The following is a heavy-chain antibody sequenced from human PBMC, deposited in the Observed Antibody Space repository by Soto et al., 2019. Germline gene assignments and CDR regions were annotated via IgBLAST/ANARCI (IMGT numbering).Heavy chain of an antibody. CDR1: GLSFSDYY. J-gene: IGHJ4*02. Sequence: QVELVESGGGLVKPGGSLRLSCAASGLSFSDYYMSWIRQAPGKGLEWIAYITSSSSTIYYADSVKGRVTISRNDAKNSLYLQLDSLRAEDTAVYYCATVFRSYTFNCWGQGTLVTVSS. CDR3: ATVFRSYTFNC. CDR2: ITSSSSTI. D-gene: IGHD3-10*02. V-gene: IGHV3-11*01.